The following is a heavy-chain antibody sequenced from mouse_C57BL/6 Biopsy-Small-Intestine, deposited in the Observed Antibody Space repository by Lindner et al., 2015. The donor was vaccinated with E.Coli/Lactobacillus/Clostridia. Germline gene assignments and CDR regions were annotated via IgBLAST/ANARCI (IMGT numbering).Heavy chain of an antibody. J-gene: IGHJ1*03. CDR2: FYPGSGSI. Sequence: VQLQESGPELVKPGASVKISCKASGYAFSNSWMNWVKQRPGKGLEWIGWFYPGSGSIKYNEKFKDKATSTADKSSSTVYMELSRLTSEDSAVYFCARHEGIRYGYFDVWGTGTTVTVSS. CDR3: ARHEGIRYGYFDV. D-gene: IGHD1-1*01. CDR1: GYAFSNSW. V-gene: IGHV1-62-2*01.